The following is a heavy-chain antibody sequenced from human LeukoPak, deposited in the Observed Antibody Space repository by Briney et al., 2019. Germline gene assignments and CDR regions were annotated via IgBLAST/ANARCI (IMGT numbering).Heavy chain of an antibody. D-gene: IGHD2/OR15-2a*01. CDR2: IHSDGGTT. CDR1: GFTFSDYW. Sequence: GGSLRLSCAASGFTFSDYWMHWVRQAPGKGLMWVSLIHSDGGTTNYADSVKGRFTISRDNAKNTVYLQMNSLRVEDTAVYYCARDTNSIAEWGQGTLVTVSS. V-gene: IGHV3-74*01. J-gene: IGHJ4*02. CDR3: ARDTNSIAE.